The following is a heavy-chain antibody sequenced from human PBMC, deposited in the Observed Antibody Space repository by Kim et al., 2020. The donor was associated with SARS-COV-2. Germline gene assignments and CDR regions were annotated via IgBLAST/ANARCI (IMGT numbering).Heavy chain of an antibody. J-gene: IGHJ6*02. V-gene: IGHV3-23*01. D-gene: IGHD2-8*01. CDR3: AKDLYCTEGVCQYFYGMDV. CDR2: ISGSDDSK. Sequence: GGSLRLSCAASGFTFSSYAMSWVRQAPGKGLEWVSAISGSDDSKYYADSVKGRFTISRDNSKNTLYLQMNSLRAEDTAVYYCAKDLYCTEGVCQYFYGMDVWGQGTTVTVSS. CDR1: GFTFSSYA.